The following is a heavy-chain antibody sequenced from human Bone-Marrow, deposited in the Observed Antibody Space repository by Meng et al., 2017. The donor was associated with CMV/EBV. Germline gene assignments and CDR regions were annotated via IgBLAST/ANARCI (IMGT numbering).Heavy chain of an antibody. CDR3: AKGFDVVVVAATPGY. CDR2: IGTAGDT. V-gene: IGHV3-13*03. D-gene: IGHD2-15*01. Sequence: GESLKISCAACGFTFSSYDMHWVRQATGKGLEWVSAIGTAGDTYYPGSVKGQFTISRENAKNSLYLQMNSLRAGDTAVYYCAKGFDVVVVAATPGYWGQGTLVTVSS. J-gene: IGHJ4*02. CDR1: GFTFSSYD.